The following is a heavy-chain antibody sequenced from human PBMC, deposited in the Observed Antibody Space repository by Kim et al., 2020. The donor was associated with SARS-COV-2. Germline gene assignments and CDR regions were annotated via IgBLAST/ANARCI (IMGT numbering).Heavy chain of an antibody. CDR3: TTHGREGTLDN. V-gene: IGHV3-15*05. Sequence: DYAAHVKGRFTISKDDSQNTLFLQMNSLKTDDTAVYYCTTHGREGTLDNWGQGTLVTVSS. J-gene: IGHJ4*02.